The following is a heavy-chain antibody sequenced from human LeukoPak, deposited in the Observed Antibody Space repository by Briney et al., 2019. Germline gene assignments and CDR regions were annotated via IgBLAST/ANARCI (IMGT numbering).Heavy chain of an antibody. CDR1: GGSINNYY. Sequence: SETLSLTCTVSGGSINNYYWSWIRQPPGKGLEWIGYIYYTGGETNYNPSLKSRLTISVDTSKNQFSLKLSSVTAADTAVYYCAGLWFGELLYNWFDPWGQGTLVTVSS. CDR2: IYYTGGET. J-gene: IGHJ5*02. V-gene: IGHV4-59*08. CDR3: AGLWFGELLYNWFDP. D-gene: IGHD3-10*01.